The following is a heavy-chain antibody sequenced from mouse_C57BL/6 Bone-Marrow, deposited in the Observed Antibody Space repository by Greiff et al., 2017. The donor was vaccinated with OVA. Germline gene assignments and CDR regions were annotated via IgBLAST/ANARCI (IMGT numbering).Heavy chain of an antibody. CDR2: IHPNSGST. J-gene: IGHJ2*01. CDR3: ARYYYGSSLYYFDY. Sequence: QVQLKESGAELVKPGASVKLSCTASGYTFTSYWMHWVKQRPGQGLEWIGMIHPNSGSTNYNEKFKSKATLTVDKSSSTAYMQLSSLTSEDSAVYYCARYYYGSSLYYFDYWGQGTTLTVSS. CDR1: GYTFTSYW. D-gene: IGHD1-1*01. V-gene: IGHV1-64*01.